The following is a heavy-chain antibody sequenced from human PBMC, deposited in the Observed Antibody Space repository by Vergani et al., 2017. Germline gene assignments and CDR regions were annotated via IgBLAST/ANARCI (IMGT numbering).Heavy chain of an antibody. CDR1: GFRFSSYG. V-gene: IGHV3-33*01. D-gene: IGHD3-3*01. J-gene: IGHJ6*02. Sequence: QVQLVESGGGVVQPGRSLRLSCAASGFRFSSYGMNWVRQAPGKGLEWVAVIWYDGSNKYYADSVKGRFTISRDNAKNSLYLQMNSLRAEDTAVYYCARDIGGMSPRGYYGMDVWGQGTSVTVSS. CDR2: IWYDGSNK. CDR3: ARDIGGMSPRGYYGMDV.